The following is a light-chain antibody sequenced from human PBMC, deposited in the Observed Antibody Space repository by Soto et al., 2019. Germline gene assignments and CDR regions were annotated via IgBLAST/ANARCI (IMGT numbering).Light chain of an antibody. CDR2: EES. V-gene: IGKV1-9*01. CDR3: QQSETYPLT. J-gene: IGKJ5*01. Sequence: IPLTQSPSFLSAYMGDRVTITCRPSQAVPNNMAWYQQKPGKPPKLLIYEESTLHSGVPSRFSGRKSGTQFTLTISSLQPGDFATYYCQQSETYPLTFGQGTRLEI. CDR1: QAVPNN.